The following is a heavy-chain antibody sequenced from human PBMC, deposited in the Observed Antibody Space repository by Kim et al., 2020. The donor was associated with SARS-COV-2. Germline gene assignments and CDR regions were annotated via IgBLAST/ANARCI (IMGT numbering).Heavy chain of an antibody. V-gene: IGHV1-3*01. J-gene: IGHJ4*02. CDR3: ARDLAFSSGWYSPIDY. CDR2: INAGNGNT. CDR1: GYTFTSYA. D-gene: IGHD6-19*01. Sequence: ASVKVSCKASGYTFTSYAMHWVRQAPGQRLEWMGWINAGNGNTKYSQKFQGRVTITRDTSASTAYMELSSLRSEDTAVYYCARDLAFSSGWYSPIDYWGQGTLVTVSS.